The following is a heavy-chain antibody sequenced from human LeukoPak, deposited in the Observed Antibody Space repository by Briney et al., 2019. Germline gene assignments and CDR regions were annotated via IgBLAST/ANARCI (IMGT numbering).Heavy chain of an antibody. CDR1: GFTFSSYG. J-gene: IGHJ4*02. D-gene: IGHD3-9*01. CDR3: AKDRTHYDILIGY. CDR2: ISYDGSNK. V-gene: IGHV3-30*18. Sequence: GGSLRLYCAASGFTFSSYGMHWVRQAPGKGLEWVAVISYDGSNKYYADSVKGRFTISRDNSKNTLYLQMNSLRAEDTAVCYCAKDRTHYDILIGYWGQGTLVTVSS.